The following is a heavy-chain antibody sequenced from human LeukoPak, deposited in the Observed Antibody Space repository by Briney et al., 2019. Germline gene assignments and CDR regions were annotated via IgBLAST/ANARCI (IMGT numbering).Heavy chain of an antibody. CDR2: IYYSGST. D-gene: IGHD3-22*01. Sequence: HPSETLCLTCTVSGGSISSYYWSWIRQPPGKGLEWIGYIYYSGSTNYNPSLKSRVTIAVDTSKNQFSLKLSSVTAADTAVYYCATAPAHMGYYDSSGYYEAESFQHWGQGTLVTVSS. CDR1: GGSISSYY. CDR3: ATAPAHMGYYDSSGYYEAESFQH. J-gene: IGHJ1*01. V-gene: IGHV4-59*01.